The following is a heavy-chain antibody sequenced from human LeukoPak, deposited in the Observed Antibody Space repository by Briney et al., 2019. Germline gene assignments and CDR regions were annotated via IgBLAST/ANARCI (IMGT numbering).Heavy chain of an antibody. CDR2: IKGDGSST. CDR1: GFTFSSYW. Sequence: PGGSLRLSCAASGFTFSSYWMHWVRHTPGKGLVWVSRIKGDGSSTSYADSVKGRFTISRDNAKNTLYLQMNSLRAEDTAVYYCARDGYSFGQDFDYWGQGTLVTVSS. CDR3: ARDGYSFGQDFDY. V-gene: IGHV3-74*01. D-gene: IGHD5-18*01. J-gene: IGHJ4*02.